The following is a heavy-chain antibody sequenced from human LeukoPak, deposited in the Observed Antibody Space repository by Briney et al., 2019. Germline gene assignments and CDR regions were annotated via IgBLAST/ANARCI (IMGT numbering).Heavy chain of an antibody. V-gene: IGHV4-61*01. D-gene: IGHD3-10*01. CDR3: ARGQAALWFGEL. CDR1: GGSVSSDSDY. J-gene: IGHJ4*02. Sequence: PSETLSLTCTVSGGSVSSDSDYWSWVRQPPGKGLEWIGHISYSGSTNYNPSLKSRVTISLDTSKNQLSLKLSSVTTADTAVYYCARGQAALWFGELWGQGTLVTVSS. CDR2: ISYSGST.